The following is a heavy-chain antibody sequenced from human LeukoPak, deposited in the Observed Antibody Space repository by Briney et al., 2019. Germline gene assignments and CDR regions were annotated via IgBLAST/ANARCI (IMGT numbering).Heavy chain of an antibody. CDR1: GFTFSSYA. CDR3: AKHPLTYYYDSSGYYLYYFDY. CDR2: ISGSGGST. V-gene: IGHV3-23*01. D-gene: IGHD3-22*01. J-gene: IGHJ4*02. Sequence: TGGSLRLSCAASGFTFSSYAMSWVRQAPGKGLEWVSAISGSGGSTYYADSVKGRFTISRDNSKNTLNLQMNSLRAEDTAVYYCAKHPLTYYYDSSGYYLYYFDYWGQGTLVTVSS.